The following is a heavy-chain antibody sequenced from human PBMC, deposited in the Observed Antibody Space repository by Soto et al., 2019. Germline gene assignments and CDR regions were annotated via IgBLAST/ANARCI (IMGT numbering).Heavy chain of an antibody. Sequence: QVQLVESGGGVVQPGRSLRLSCAASGFTFSSYGMHWVRQAPGKGLEWVAVISYDGSNKYYADSVKGRFTISRDNSKNTLYLQMNSLRAEDTAVYYCAKDLIVLRPPPMMAGYYYYYGMDVWGQGTTVTVSS. V-gene: IGHV3-30*18. CDR2: ISYDGSNK. CDR3: AKDLIVLRPPPMMAGYYYYYGMDV. D-gene: IGHD2-2*01. J-gene: IGHJ6*02. CDR1: GFTFSSYG.